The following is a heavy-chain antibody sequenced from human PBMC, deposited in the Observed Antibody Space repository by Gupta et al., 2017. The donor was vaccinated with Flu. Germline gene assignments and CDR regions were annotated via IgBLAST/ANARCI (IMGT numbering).Heavy chain of an antibody. D-gene: IGHD3-3*01. CDR3: ARDKLVRFLESKMKNDAFDS. J-gene: IGHJ3*02. V-gene: IGHV3-21*01. CDR1: AFTFSSYS. CDR2: ISSSSSYR. Sequence: EVQLVESGGGLVKPGGSLSLSCAASAFTFSSYSMNGVRQAPGKGLEWVSSISSSSSYRYYADSVKGRLTISRDNAKNALYLQMNSLRAEDTAVYYCARDKLVRFLESKMKNDAFDSWGQGKRGTVAS.